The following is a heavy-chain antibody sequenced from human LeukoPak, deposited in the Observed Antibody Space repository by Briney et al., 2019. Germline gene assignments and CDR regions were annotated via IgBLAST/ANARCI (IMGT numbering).Heavy chain of an antibody. V-gene: IGHV1-69*06. D-gene: IGHD3-10*01. CDR3: ARYADYYGSGSYDY. Sequence: SVKVSCKASGGTFSSYAISWVRQAPGQGLEWMGGIIPIFGTANYAQKFQGRVTITADKSTSTAYMELSSLRSEDTAVYYCARYADYYGSGSYDYWGQGTLVTVSS. CDR2: IIPIFGTA. CDR1: GGTFSSYA. J-gene: IGHJ4*02.